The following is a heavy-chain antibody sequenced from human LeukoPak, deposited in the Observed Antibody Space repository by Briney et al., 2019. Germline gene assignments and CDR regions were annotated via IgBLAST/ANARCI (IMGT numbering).Heavy chain of an antibody. CDR2: ITGSSSTI. CDR3: ARGAYWFDP. V-gene: IGHV3-48*04. Sequence: GGSLRLSCAASGFTFSTYTMNWVRQAPGKGLKRVSYITGSSSTIYYADSVKGRFTISRDNAENSLYLQMNSLRAEDTAVYYCARGAYWFDPWGQGTLVTVSS. J-gene: IGHJ5*02. CDR1: GFTFSTYT.